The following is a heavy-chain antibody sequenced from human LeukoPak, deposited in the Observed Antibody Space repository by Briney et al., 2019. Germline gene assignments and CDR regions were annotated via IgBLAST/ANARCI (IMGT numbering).Heavy chain of an antibody. CDR2: IDWDDDK. CDR3: ARTTYGDSKTRWDY. V-gene: IGHV2-70*11. D-gene: IGHD4-17*01. CDR1: GFSLSTSGMC. J-gene: IGHJ4*02. Sequence: SGPALVKPTQTLTLTCTFSGFSLSTSGMCVSWIRQPSGEALEWLARIDWDDDKYYSTSLKTRLTISKDTSKNQVVLTMTNMDPVDTATYYCARTTYGDSKTRWDYWGQGTLVTVSS.